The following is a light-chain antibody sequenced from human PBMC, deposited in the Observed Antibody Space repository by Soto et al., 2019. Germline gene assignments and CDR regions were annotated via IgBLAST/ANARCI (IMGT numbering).Light chain of an antibody. Sequence: QSALTQPASVSGSPGQSITISCTGTSSDVGSYNLVSWYQHLPGKAPKLIIYEVTERPSGISSRFSGSKSGNTASLTISGLQDEDEAYYYCCSYAGSSLLVFGGGTKLTVL. J-gene: IGLJ3*02. CDR3: CSYAGSSLLV. CDR2: EVT. V-gene: IGLV2-23*02. CDR1: SSDVGSYNL.